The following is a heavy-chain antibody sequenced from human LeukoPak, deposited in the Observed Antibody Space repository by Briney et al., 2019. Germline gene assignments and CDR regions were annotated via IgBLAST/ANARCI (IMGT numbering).Heavy chain of an antibody. CDR3: ARRVKRYYYDSSGYSTAYYFDY. J-gene: IGHJ4*02. V-gene: IGHV4-30-2*01. Sequence: SETLSLTCTVSGGSISSGGYYWSWIRQPPGKGLEWIGYIYHSGSTYYNPSLKSRVTISVDTSKNQFSLKLSSVTAADTAVYYCARRVKRYYYDSSGYSTAYYFDYWGQGTLVTVSS. D-gene: IGHD3-22*01. CDR2: IYHSGST. CDR1: GGSISSGGYY.